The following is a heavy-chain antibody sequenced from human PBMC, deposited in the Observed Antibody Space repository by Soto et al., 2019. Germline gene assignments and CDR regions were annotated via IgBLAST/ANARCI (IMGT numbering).Heavy chain of an antibody. CDR1: GFTFSSYA. V-gene: IGHV3-23*01. CDR2: ISGSGGST. CDR3: AKDRSPYYDFWSGDPGWFDP. Sequence: EVQLLESGGGLVQPGGSLRLSCAASGFTFSSYAMSWVRQAPGKGLEWVSAISGSGGSTYYADSVKGRFTISRDNSKNTLYLQMNSLRAEDTAVYYCAKDRSPYYDFWSGDPGWFDPWGQGTLVTVSS. J-gene: IGHJ5*02. D-gene: IGHD3-3*01.